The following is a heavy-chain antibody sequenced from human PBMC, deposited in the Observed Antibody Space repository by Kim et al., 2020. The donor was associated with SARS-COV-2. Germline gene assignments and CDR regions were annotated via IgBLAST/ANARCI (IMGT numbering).Heavy chain of an antibody. CDR2: IREDGNEK. CDR1: GFTFSNHW. D-gene: IGHD3-3*01. J-gene: IGHJ6*02. Sequence: GGSLRLSCAASGFTFSNHWMSWVRQAPGKGLEWVANIREDGNEKDYVESVEGRFTIFRDNAKNSVYLQMNSLRAEDTAVYYCAREKRESDFLSNMFGAYRFYGLDLWGQGTTVTVSS. CDR3: AREKRESDFLSNMFGAYRFYGLDL. V-gene: IGHV3-7*03.